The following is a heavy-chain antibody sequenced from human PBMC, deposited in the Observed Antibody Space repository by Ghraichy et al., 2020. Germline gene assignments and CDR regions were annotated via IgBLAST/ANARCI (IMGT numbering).Heavy chain of an antibody. Sequence: GESLNISCAASGFTFDDYAMHWVRQAPGKGLEWVSLISWDGGSTYYADSVKGRFTISRDNSKNSLYLQMNSLRAEDTALYYCAKARGGWHHHYDFDYWGQGTLVTVSS. J-gene: IGHJ4*02. CDR2: ISWDGGST. CDR1: GFTFDDYA. V-gene: IGHV3-43D*03. D-gene: IGHD6-19*01. CDR3: AKARGGWHHHYDFDY.